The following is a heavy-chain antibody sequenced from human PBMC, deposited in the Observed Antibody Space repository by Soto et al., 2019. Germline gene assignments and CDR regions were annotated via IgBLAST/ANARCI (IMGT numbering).Heavy chain of an antibody. D-gene: IGHD6-13*01. CDR1: GFDVSGNH. J-gene: IGHJ4*02. CDR3: ARAYITSWYSFEY. CDR2: IYGDGNT. Sequence: EVQLVESGGGLAQPGGPLRLSGAAPGFDVSGNHINWFRQAQGKGLEWVSVIYGDGNTYYSDSVKGRFTISRDNSKNTVYLQMNRLRAEDTAVYFCARAYITSWYSFEYWGQGALVTVSS. V-gene: IGHV3-66*01.